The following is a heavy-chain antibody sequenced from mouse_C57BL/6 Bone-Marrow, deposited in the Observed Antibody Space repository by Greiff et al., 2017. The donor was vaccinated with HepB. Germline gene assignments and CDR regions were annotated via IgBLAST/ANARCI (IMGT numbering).Heavy chain of an antibody. CDR1: GYTFTEYT. D-gene: IGHD3-2*02. V-gene: IGHV1-62-2*01. CDR3: ARHERQLRLRGGGPYAMDY. CDR2: FYPGSGSI. Sequence: QVQLQQSGAELVKPGASVKLSCKASGYTFTEYTIHWVKQRSGQGLEWIGWFYPGSGSIKYNEKFKDKATLTADKSSSTVYMELSRLTSEDSAVYFCARHERQLRLRGGGPYAMDYWGQGTSVTVSS. J-gene: IGHJ4*01.